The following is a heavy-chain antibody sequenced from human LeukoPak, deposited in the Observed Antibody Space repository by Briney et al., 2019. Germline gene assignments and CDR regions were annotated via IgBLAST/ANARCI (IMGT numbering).Heavy chain of an antibody. V-gene: IGHV3-30*02. CDR1: GFTFSSYG. Sequence: PGGSLRLSCAASGFTFSSYGMHWVRQAPGKGLEWVAFIRYDGSNKYYADSVKGRFTISRDNSKNTLYLQMNSLRAEDTAVYYCAKDPRAVAGTNFDYWGQGTLVTVSS. J-gene: IGHJ4*02. CDR3: AKDPRAVAGTNFDY. D-gene: IGHD6-19*01. CDR2: IRYDGSNK.